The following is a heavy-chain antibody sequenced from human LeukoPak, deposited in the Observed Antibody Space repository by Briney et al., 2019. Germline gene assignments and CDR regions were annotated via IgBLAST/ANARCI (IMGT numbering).Heavy chain of an antibody. D-gene: IGHD6-6*01. CDR2: ISDSGGNT. V-gene: IGHV3-23*01. J-gene: IGHJ4*02. Sequence: TGGSLRLSCAASGFTFNSYAMSWVRQAPWERLQWVSGISDSGGNTYYADSVRGRFTISRDNSKNTLYPQMNSLRAEDTAVYYCARHRSSWLIDYWGQGTLVTVSS. CDR3: ARHRSSWLIDY. CDR1: GFTFNSYA.